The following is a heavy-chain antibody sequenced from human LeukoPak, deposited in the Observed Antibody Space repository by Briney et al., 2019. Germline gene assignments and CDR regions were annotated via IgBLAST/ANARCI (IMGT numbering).Heavy chain of an antibody. CDR1: GFTFSSYE. CDR3: AELGITMIGGV. V-gene: IGHV3-48*03. CDR2: ISSSGGTI. J-gene: IGHJ6*04. Sequence: GGSLRLSCAASGFTFSSYEMNWVRQAPGKGLEWVSYISSSGGTIYYADSVKGRFTIARDNAKNSLYLQMNSLRAEDTAVYYCAELGITMIGGVWGKGTTVTISS. D-gene: IGHD3-10*02.